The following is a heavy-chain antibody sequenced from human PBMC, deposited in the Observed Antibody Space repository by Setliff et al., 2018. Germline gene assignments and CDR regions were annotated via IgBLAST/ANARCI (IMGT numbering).Heavy chain of an antibody. J-gene: IGHJ4*02. Sequence: PGGSLRLSCAASGFTFSSYSLNWVRQAPGKGLEWVSSISSSSSYIYYVDSVKGRFTISRDNAKNSLYLQMNSLRADDTAVYYCARPGRSNYWDSFDYWGQGTLVTVSS. CDR1: GFTFSSYS. CDR2: ISSSSSYI. CDR3: ARPGRSNYWDSFDY. V-gene: IGHV3-21*01. D-gene: IGHD3-10*01.